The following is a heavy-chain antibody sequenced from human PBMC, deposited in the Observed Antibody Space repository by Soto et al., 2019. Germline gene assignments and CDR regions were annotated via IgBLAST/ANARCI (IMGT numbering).Heavy chain of an antibody. CDR1: GYTFTSYY. CDR2: INPSGGST. V-gene: IGHV1-46*01. J-gene: IGHJ6*02. Sequence: ASVKVSCKASGYTFTSYYMHWVRQAPGQGLEWMGIINPSGGSTSYAQKFQGRVTMTRDTSTSTVYMELSSLRSEDTAVYYCARVEPYYYDSSGYYYESSYGMDVWGQGTMVTVSS. CDR3: ARVEPYYYDSSGYYYESSYGMDV. D-gene: IGHD3-22*01.